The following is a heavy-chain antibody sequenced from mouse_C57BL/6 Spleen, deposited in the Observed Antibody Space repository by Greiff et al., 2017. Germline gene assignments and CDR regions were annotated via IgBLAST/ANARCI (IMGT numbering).Heavy chain of an antibody. V-gene: IGHV1-82*01. CDR3: ARYVYGSSYGAY. CDR1: GYAFSSSW. J-gene: IGHJ2*01. CDR2: IYPGDGDT. D-gene: IGHD1-1*01. Sequence: VQLQESGPELVKPGASVKISCKASGYAFSSSWMNWVKQRPGKGLEWIGRIYPGDGDTNYNGKFKGKATLTADKSSSTAYMQLSSLTSEDSAVYFCARYVYGSSYGAYWGQGTTLTVSS.